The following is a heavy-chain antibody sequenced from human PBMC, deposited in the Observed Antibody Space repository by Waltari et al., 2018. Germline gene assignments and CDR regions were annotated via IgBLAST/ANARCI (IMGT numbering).Heavy chain of an antibody. J-gene: IGHJ4*02. V-gene: IGHV4-28*01. CDR2: IYYSGRT. CDR1: GYSISSSNW. CDR3: ARTSGRYYDSSGYYYGGLDY. D-gene: IGHD3-22*01. Sequence: QVQLQESGPGLVKPSDTLSLTCAVSGYSISSSNWWGWIRQPPGKGLEWIGYIYYSGRTYYNPSLTSRVTMSVDTSKNQFSLKLSSVTAVDTAVYYCARTSGRYYDSSGYYYGGLDYWGQGTLVIVSS.